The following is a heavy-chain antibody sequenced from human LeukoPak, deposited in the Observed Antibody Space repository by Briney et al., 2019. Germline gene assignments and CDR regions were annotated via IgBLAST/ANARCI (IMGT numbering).Heavy chain of an antibody. J-gene: IGHJ3*02. CDR1: GFTFSSYA. V-gene: IGHV3-23*01. CDR3: AKDLVYDSSGYYTPGAFDI. Sequence: GGSLRLSCAASGFTFSSYAMSWVRQAPGKGLEWVSAISGSGGSTYYADSVKGRFTISRDNSKNTLYLQMNSLRAEDTAVYYCAKDLVYDSSGYYTPGAFDIWGQGTMVTVPS. D-gene: IGHD3-22*01. CDR2: ISGSGGST.